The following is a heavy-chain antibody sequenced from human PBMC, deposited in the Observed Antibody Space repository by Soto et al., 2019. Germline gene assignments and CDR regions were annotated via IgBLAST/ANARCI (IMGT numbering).Heavy chain of an antibody. V-gene: IGHV1-69*13. CDR2: IIPIFGTA. J-gene: IGHJ6*02. Sequence: SVKVSCKASGGTFSSYAISWVRQAPGQGLEWMGGIIPIFGTANYAQKFQGRVTITADESTSTAYMELSSLRSEDTAVYYCARNLQKIWFGELKYYYGMDVWGQGTTVTVSS. CDR1: GGTFSSYA. D-gene: IGHD3-10*01. CDR3: ARNLQKIWFGELKYYYGMDV.